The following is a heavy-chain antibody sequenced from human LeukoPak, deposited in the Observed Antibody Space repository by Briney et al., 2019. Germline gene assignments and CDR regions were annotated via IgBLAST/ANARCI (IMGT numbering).Heavy chain of an antibody. V-gene: IGHV3-30*03. CDR3: ARGGRRF. CDR1: GFTFSSYG. Sequence: GGSLRLSCAASGFTFSSYGLHWVRQAPGKGLEWVAVISFDGSDKYYADSVKGRFTISRDNAKNSLYLQMNSLRGEDTAVYYCARGGRRFWGQGTLVTVSS. CDR2: ISFDGSDK. J-gene: IGHJ4*02. D-gene: IGHD3-16*01.